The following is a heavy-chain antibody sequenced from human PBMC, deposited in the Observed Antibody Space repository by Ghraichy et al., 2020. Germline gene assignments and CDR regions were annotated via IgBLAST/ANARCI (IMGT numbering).Heavy chain of an antibody. CDR3: AKDRGPQNFCSGGRCYPKNWFDP. V-gene: IGHV3-23*01. CDR2: ISGSGGSI. J-gene: IGHJ5*02. D-gene: IGHD2-15*01. CDR1: GFTFSSYA. Sequence: GGSLRLSCAASGFTFSSYAMSWVRQAPGKGLEWVPAISGSGGSIYYAESVKGRFTISRDNSKNTLYLQMNSLGAEDTAVYYCAKDRGPQNFCSGGRCYPKNWFDPWGQGTLVTVSS.